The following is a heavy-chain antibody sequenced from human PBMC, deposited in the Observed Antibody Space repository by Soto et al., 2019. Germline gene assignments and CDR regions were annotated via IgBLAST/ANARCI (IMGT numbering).Heavy chain of an antibody. D-gene: IGHD6-13*01. J-gene: IGHJ4*02. CDR2: ISGSGGST. Sequence: LRLSCAASGLTFSSYAMSWVRQAPGKGLEWVSAISGSGGSTYYADSVKGRFTISRDNSKTTLYLQMNSLRAEDTAVYYCAKGPGIAAAEDYWGQGTLVTVSS. V-gene: IGHV3-23*01. CDR3: AKGPGIAAAEDY. CDR1: GLTFSSYA.